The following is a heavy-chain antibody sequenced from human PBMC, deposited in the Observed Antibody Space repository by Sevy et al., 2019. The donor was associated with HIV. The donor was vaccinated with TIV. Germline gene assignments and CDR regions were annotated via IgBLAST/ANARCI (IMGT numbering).Heavy chain of an antibody. D-gene: IGHD6-19*01. Sequence: GGSLRLSCATSGFTFSDYYMDWVRQAPGKGLEWVGRIRNKPNIYTTEYAASAKGRLNISRDDSKNSLYLQMNSLKTEDTAVYYCARVTAVADLYFDYWGQGTLVTVSS. V-gene: IGHV3-72*01. CDR3: ARVTAVADLYFDY. CDR2: IRNKPNIYTT. J-gene: IGHJ4*02. CDR1: GFTFSDYY.